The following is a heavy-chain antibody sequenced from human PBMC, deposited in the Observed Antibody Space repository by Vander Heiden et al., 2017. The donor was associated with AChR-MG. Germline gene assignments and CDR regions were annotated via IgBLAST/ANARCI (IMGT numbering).Heavy chain of an antibody. J-gene: IGHJ5*02. CDR3: ARARDSFWSGYYGS. V-gene: IGHV1-8*01. Sequence: QVQLVQSGAQVKKPRASVKVSCKASGYPFTSYDINGVRQTSGQGVEWIGWMNPNSGKTGYAQKFQGRVTMTRNTSISTAYMELSSLRSEDTAVYYCARARDSFWSGYYGSWGQGTLVTVSS. CDR2: MNPNSGKT. CDR1: GYPFTSYD. D-gene: IGHD3-3*01.